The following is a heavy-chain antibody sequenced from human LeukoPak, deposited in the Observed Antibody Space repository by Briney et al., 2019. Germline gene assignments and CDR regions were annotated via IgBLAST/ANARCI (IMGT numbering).Heavy chain of an antibody. CDR3: ARHTQYSSGWHTNYYYMDV. CDR2: INHSGST. CDR1: GGSFSGYY. V-gene: IGHV4-34*01. Sequence: SETLSLTCAVYGGSFSGYYWSWIRQPPGKGLEWIGEINHSGSTNYNPSLKSRVTISVDTSKNQFSLKLSSVTAADTAVYYCARHTQYSSGWHTNYYYMDVWGKGTTVTVSS. D-gene: IGHD6-19*01. J-gene: IGHJ6*03.